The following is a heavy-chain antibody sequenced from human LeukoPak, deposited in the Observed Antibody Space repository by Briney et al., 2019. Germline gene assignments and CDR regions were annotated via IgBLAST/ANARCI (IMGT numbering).Heavy chain of an antibody. CDR3: ARLYCSSTSCSLDY. CDR2: IYHSGST. J-gene: IGHJ4*02. CDR1: GGSISSSNW. V-gene: IGHV4-4*02. Sequence: ASETLSLTCAVSGGSISSSNWWSWVRQPPGKGLEWIGEIYHSGSTNYNPSLKSRVTISVDKSKNQFSLKLSSVTAADTAVYYCARLYCSSTSCSLDYWGQGTLVTVSS. D-gene: IGHD2-2*01.